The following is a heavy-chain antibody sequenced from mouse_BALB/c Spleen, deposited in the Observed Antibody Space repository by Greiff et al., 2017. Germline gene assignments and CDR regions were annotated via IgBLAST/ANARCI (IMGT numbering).Heavy chain of an antibody. CDR2: INPSNGRT. Sequence: QVQLKQPGAELVKPGASVKLSCKASGYTFTSYWMHWVKQRPGQGLEWIGEINPSNGRTNYNEKFKSKATLTVDKSSSTAYMQLSSLTSEDSAVYYCAPFYYGSPFAYWGQGTLVTVSA. CDR1: GYTFTSYW. D-gene: IGHD1-1*01. J-gene: IGHJ3*01. V-gene: IGHV1S81*02. CDR3: APFYYGSPFAY.